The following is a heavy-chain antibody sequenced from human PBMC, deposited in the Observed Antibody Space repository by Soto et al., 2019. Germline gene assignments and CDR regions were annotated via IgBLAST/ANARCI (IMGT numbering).Heavy chain of an antibody. D-gene: IGHD4-4*01. CDR1: GFIFDDYG. CDR3: VRGPYSIPEPYFFDY. J-gene: IGHJ4*02. CDR2: IRSNGDRT. Sequence: PGGSLRLSCVASGFIFDDYGMNWVRQAPGKGLEWVAGIRSNGDRTGYTDSVKGRFTVSRDNAKNSLYLQMNNLRAEDTALYQCVRGPYSIPEPYFFDYWGQGALVTVSS. V-gene: IGHV3-20*01.